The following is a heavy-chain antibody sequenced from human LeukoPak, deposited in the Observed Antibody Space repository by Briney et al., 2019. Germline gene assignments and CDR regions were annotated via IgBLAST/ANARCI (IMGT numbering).Heavy chain of an antibody. Sequence: GGSLRLSCAASGFTFSSYSMNWVRQAPGKGLEWVSSISSSSSYIYYADSVKGRFTISRDNAKNSLYLQMNSLRAEDTAVYYCARDMLAGFGELSNYYCGMDVWGQGTTVTVSS. J-gene: IGHJ6*02. CDR3: ARDMLAGFGELSNYYCGMDV. CDR2: ISSSSSYI. V-gene: IGHV3-21*01. D-gene: IGHD3-10*01. CDR1: GFTFSSYS.